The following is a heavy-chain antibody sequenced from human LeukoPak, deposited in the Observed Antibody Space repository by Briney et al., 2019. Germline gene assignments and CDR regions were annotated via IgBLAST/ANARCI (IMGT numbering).Heavy chain of an antibody. V-gene: IGHV3-23*01. Sequence: GGSLRLSCAASGFTFSSYTMSWVRQAPGKGLEWVSAISGSGGSTYYADSVKGRFTISRDNSKNTLYLQMNSLRAEDTAVYYCAKDSNSYDSSGYYLYYFDYWGQGTLVTVSS. CDR2: ISGSGGST. CDR1: GFTFSSYT. D-gene: IGHD3-22*01. CDR3: AKDSNSYDSSGYYLYYFDY. J-gene: IGHJ4*02.